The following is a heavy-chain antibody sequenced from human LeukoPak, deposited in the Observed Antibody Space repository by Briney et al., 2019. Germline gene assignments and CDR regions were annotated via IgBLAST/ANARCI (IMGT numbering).Heavy chain of an antibody. CDR2: IWYDGSNK. Sequence: PGGSLRLSCAASGFTFSSYGMHWVRQAPGKGLEWVAVIWYDGSNKYYADSVKGRFTISRDNSKNTLYLQMNSLRAEDTAVYYCAREGYDYVWGSYHQYYFDYWGQGTLVTVSS. D-gene: IGHD3-16*02. J-gene: IGHJ4*02. V-gene: IGHV3-33*01. CDR1: GFTFSSYG. CDR3: AREGYDYVWGSYHQYYFDY.